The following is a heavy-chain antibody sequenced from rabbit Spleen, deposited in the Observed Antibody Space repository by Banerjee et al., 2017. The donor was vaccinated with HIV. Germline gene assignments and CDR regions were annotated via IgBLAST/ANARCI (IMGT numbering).Heavy chain of an antibody. V-gene: IGHV1S40*01. CDR2: IAGSSTGFT. J-gene: IGHJ4*01. CDR3: ARSPFNL. CDR1: GFSFSSSDY. Sequence: QSLEESGGGLVQPEGSLTLTCKASGFSFSSSDYICWVRQAPGKGLEWISCIAGSSTGFTYSATWATGRFTISKTSSTTVTLQMTSLTVADTATYFCARSPFNLWGPGTLVTVS.